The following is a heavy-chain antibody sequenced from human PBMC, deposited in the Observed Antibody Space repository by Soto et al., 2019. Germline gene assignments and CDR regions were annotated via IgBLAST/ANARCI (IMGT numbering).Heavy chain of an antibody. D-gene: IGHD1-26*01. Sequence: SETLSLTCTVSGGSISSSSYYWGWIRQPPGKGLEWIGSIYYSGSTYYNPSLKSRVTISVDTSKNQFSLKLSSVTAADTAVYYCARKSGSKPYYYYYGMDVWGKGPTVTVSS. CDR1: GGSISSSSYY. J-gene: IGHJ6*04. CDR3: ARKSGSKPYYYYYGMDV. V-gene: IGHV4-39*01. CDR2: IYYSGST.